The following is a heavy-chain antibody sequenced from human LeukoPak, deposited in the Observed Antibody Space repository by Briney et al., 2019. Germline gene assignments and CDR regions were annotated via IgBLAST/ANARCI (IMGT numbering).Heavy chain of an antibody. Sequence: GGSLRLSCAASGFTFRSYAMSWVRQAPGKGLEWVLAISGSGTSTYYADSVKGRFTISRDNSKNTLHLQMNSLRAEDTAVYYCEGTYYYDSSDDYWGQGTLVTVSS. V-gene: IGHV3-23*01. CDR1: GFTFRSYA. D-gene: IGHD3-22*01. CDR3: EGTYYYDSSDDY. J-gene: IGHJ4*02. CDR2: ISGSGTST.